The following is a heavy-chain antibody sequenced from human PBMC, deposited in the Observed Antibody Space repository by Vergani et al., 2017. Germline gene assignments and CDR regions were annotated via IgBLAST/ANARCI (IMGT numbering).Heavy chain of an antibody. D-gene: IGHD5-12*01. J-gene: IGHJ5*02. CDR2: TWYDGNNK. V-gene: IGHV3-33*01. Sequence: QVQLVESGGGVVQPGRSLRLSCAASGFTFNQYGMHWVRQAPGKGLEWVAVTWYDGNNKQYADSVKGRFTISRDNSKSTMYLQMNSLRDEDTGVYYCARDLRLLYSQFDPWGRGTLVTVSS. CDR1: GFTFNQYG. CDR3: ARDLRLLYSQFDP.